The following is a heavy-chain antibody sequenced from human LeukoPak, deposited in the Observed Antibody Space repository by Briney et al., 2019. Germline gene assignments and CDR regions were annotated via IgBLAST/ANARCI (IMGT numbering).Heavy chain of an antibody. Sequence: ASVKVSCKASGYTFTSYDINWVRQATGQGLEWMGWMNPNSGNTGYAQKFQGRVTISRNTSISTAYMELSSLRSEDTAVYYCARRGSPRAFDIWGQGTMVTVSS. J-gene: IGHJ3*02. CDR2: MNPNSGNT. V-gene: IGHV1-8*03. CDR3: ARRGSPRAFDI. CDR1: GYTFTSYD.